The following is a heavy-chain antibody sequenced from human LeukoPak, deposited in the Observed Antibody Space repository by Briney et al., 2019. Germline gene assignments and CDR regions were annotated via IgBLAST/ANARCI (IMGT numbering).Heavy chain of an antibody. CDR1: GFTFSSYS. J-gene: IGHJ4*02. CDR3: AREREQWLVVYFDY. D-gene: IGHD6-19*01. V-gene: IGHV3-21*01. Sequence: PGGSLRLSCAASGFTFSSYSMNWVRQAPGKGLEWVSSISSSSSYIYYADSVKGRFTISRDNAKNSLYLQMNSLRAEDTAVYYCAREREQWLVVYFDYWGQGTLVTVPS. CDR2: ISSSSSYI.